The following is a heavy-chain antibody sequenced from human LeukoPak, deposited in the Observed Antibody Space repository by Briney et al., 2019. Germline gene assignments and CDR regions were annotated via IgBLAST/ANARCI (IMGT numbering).Heavy chain of an antibody. CDR1: GFTFSSYG. Sequence: GGSLRLSCAASGFTFSSYGMHWVRQAPGKGLEWVAVISYDGSNKYYADSVKGRFTISRDNSKNTLYLQMNSLRAEDTAVYYCARGPDYDILADYFDYWGQGTLVTVSS. V-gene: IGHV3-30*03. CDR2: ISYDGSNK. D-gene: IGHD3-9*01. CDR3: ARGPDYDILADYFDY. J-gene: IGHJ4*02.